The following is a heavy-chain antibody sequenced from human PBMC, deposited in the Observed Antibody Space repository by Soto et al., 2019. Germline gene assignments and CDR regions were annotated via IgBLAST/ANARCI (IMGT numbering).Heavy chain of an antibody. D-gene: IGHD3-10*01. CDR3: ARGAPMVRGVITKYNWFDP. V-gene: IGHV4-59*01. CDR2: IYYSGST. Sequence: KTSETLSLTCTVSGGSISSYYWSWIRQPPGKGLEWIGYIYYSGSTNYNPSLKSRVTISVDPSKNQFSLKLSSVTAADTAVYYCARGAPMVRGVITKYNWFDPWGQGTLVTVSS. CDR1: GGSISSYY. J-gene: IGHJ5*02.